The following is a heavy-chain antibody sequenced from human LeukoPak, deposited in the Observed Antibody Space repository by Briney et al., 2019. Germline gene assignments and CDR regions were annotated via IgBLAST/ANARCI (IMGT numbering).Heavy chain of an antibody. CDR1: GFTFTNYA. Sequence: GGSLRLSCAASGFTFTNYAMNWVRQAPGKGLEWVSYISSSGNTLYYADSVKGRFTISRDNAKNSLYLQMNSLRAEDTAVYYCARGGGATPWDYWGQGTLVTVSS. V-gene: IGHV3-48*03. CDR3: ARGGGATPWDY. J-gene: IGHJ4*02. D-gene: IGHD3-16*01. CDR2: ISSSGNTL.